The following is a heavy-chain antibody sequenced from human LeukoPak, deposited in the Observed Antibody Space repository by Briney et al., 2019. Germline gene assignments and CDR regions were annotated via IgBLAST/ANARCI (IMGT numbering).Heavy chain of an antibody. CDR2: ISWNSGSI. D-gene: IGHD2-15*01. Sequence: PGRSLRLSCAASGFTFDDYAMQWVRQAPGKGLEWVSGISWNSGSIGYADSVKGRFTISRDNAKNSLYLQMNSLRAEDTALYYCAKEKYCSGGSCYSAHYYYYGMDVWGQGTTVTASS. J-gene: IGHJ6*02. CDR1: GFTFDDYA. V-gene: IGHV3-9*01. CDR3: AKEKYCSGGSCYSAHYYYYGMDV.